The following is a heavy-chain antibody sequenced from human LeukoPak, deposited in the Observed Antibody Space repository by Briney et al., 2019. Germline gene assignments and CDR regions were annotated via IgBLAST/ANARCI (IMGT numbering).Heavy chain of an antibody. J-gene: IGHJ4*02. CDR2: IYYTGT. Sequence: NASETLSLTCTVSGGSVTDYYWSWIRQSPGKGLEWIGYIYYTGTSYNPSLQSRVTISADTSKNQFSLKLISVTAADTAVYYCASRKLGNDYWGQGTLVTVSS. CDR1: GGSVTDYY. CDR3: ASRKLGNDY. V-gene: IGHV4-59*02. D-gene: IGHD7-27*01.